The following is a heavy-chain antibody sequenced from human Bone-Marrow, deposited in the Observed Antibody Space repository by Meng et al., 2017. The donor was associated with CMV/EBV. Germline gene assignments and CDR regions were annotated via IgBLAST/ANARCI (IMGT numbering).Heavy chain of an antibody. D-gene: IGHD2-2*01. CDR2: IKSKTDGGTT. V-gene: IGHV3-15*01. Sequence: GESLKISCAASGFTFSNAWMSWVRQAPGKGLEWVGRIKSKTDGGTTDYAAPGKGRFTISRDDSKNTPYHQMNTLKTEDTAVYYCTTIYCSSTSCYDYWGQGTLVTVSS. CDR3: TTIYCSSTSCYDY. J-gene: IGHJ4*02. CDR1: GFTFSNAW.